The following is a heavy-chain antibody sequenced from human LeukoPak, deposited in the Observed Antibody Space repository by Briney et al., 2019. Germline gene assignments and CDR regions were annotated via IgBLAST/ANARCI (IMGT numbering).Heavy chain of an antibody. J-gene: IGHJ2*01. CDR3: ARDQGYWYFDL. Sequence: GGSLRLSCAASGFTVSSNYMSWVRRAPGKGLEWVSIIYSGGSTYYADSVKGRFTISRDNSKNTLYLQMNSLRAEDTAVYYCARDQGYWYFDLWGRGTLVTVSS. V-gene: IGHV3-53*01. CDR2: IYSGGST. CDR1: GFTVSSNY.